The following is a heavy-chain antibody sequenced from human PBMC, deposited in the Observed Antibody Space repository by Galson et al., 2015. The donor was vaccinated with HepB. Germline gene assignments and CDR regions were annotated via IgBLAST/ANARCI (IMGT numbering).Heavy chain of an antibody. Sequence: CKGSKYTFTNYWIGWVRQMPGKGLEWMGIIYPSDSDTRYSPSFQGQVTISADKSISTAYLHWSSLKASDTGIYYCARHHPARLHWGQGTLVTVSS. CDR3: ARHHPARLH. CDR2: IYPSDSDT. V-gene: IGHV5-51*01. D-gene: IGHD2-2*01. J-gene: IGHJ4*02. CDR1: KYTFTNYW.